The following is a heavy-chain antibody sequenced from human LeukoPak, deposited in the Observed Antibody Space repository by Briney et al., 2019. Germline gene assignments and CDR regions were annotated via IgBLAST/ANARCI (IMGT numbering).Heavy chain of an antibody. V-gene: IGHV3-33*01. Sequence: RSLRLSCAASGFTFNNYGMHWVRQAPGKGLEWVAVISYDGSNKYYADSVKGRFTISRDNSKNTLYLQMSSLRAEDTAVYYCARDSGSSWYALSHHWFDPWGQGTLVTVST. J-gene: IGHJ5*02. CDR2: ISYDGSNK. CDR1: GFTFNNYG. CDR3: ARDSGSSWYALSHHWFDP. D-gene: IGHD6-13*01.